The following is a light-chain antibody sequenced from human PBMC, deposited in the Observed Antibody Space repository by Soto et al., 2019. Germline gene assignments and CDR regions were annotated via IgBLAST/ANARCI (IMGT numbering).Light chain of an antibody. V-gene: IGKV3-11*01. J-gene: IGKJ4*01. CDR1: QSVSSY. CDR3: QQRSNS. Sequence: EIVLTHSQATLSLSPCERATLSCRASQSVSSYLAWYQQKPGQAPRLLIYDASTRATGIPPRFSGSGSGTDFTLTISSLEPEDFAVYYCQQRSNSFGGGTKVDIK. CDR2: DAS.